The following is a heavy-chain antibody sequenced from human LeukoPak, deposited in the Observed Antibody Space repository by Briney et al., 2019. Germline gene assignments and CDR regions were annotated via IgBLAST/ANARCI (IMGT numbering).Heavy chain of an antibody. CDR3: ARHLGDPEYYYYYYYMDV. J-gene: IGHJ6*03. CDR2: IHYSGSA. CDR1: GGSFSGYY. D-gene: IGHD1-26*01. V-gene: IGHV4-34*01. Sequence: SETLSLTCAVYGGSFSGYYWTWIRQPPGKGLEWIGEIHYSGSATYNPSLKSRVAISVDTSKNQFSLKLSSVTAADTAVYYCARHLGDPEYYYYYYYMDVWGKGTTVTVSS.